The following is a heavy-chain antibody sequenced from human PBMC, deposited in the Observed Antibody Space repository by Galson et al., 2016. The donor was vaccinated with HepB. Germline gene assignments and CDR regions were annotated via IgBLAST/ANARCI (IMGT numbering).Heavy chain of an antibody. CDR3: ARGTETSWYGQFDY. D-gene: IGHD2-2*01. CDR2: IWYDGSKK. J-gene: IGHJ4*02. V-gene: IGHV3-33*01. Sequence: SLRLSCAASGITFSRHVMHWVRQAPGKGLEWVAFIWYDGSKKYYGTSVEGRFTISRDNSKNTLYLRMNSLGVEDTAVYYCARGTETSWYGQFDYWGQGTLVTVSS. CDR1: GITFSRHV.